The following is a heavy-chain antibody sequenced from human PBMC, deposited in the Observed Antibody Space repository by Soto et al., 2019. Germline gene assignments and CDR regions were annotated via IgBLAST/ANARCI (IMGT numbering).Heavy chain of an antibody. CDR2: IYYSGST. CDR1: GGSISSGGYY. V-gene: IGHV4-31*03. Sequence: TLSLTCTVSGGSISSGGYYWSWIRQHPGKGLEWIGYIYYSGSTYYNPSLKSRVTISVDTSKNQFSLKLSSVTAADTAVYYCARCAVVAATIFDYWGQGTLVTVSS. D-gene: IGHD2-15*01. J-gene: IGHJ4*02. CDR3: ARCAVVAATIFDY.